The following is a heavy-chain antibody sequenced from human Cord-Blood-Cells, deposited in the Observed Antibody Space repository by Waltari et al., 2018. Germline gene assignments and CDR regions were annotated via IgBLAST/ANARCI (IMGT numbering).Heavy chain of an antibody. CDR1: GYTFTSYD. D-gene: IGHD5-12*01. CDR3: ARVPPISGYD. J-gene: IGHJ4*02. Sequence: QVQLVQSGAEVKKPGASVKVSCKASGYTFTSYDINWVRQATGQGLEWMGWMNRNRGNTGYAQKFQGTVTITRNTSISTAYVELSSLRSEDTAVYYCARVPPISGYDWGQGTLLTVSS. CDR2: MNRNRGNT. V-gene: IGHV1-8*03.